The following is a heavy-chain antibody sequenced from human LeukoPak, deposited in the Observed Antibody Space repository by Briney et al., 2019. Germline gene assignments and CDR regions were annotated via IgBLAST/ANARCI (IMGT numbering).Heavy chain of an antibody. CDR2: ISSSSSYI. CDR3: ARDRVAGTPSPLAFDI. V-gene: IGHV3-21*01. J-gene: IGHJ3*02. CDR1: GFTFSSYS. D-gene: IGHD6-19*01. Sequence: GGSLRLSCAASGFTFSSYSMNWVRQAPGKGLEWVSSISSSSSYIYYADSVKGRFTISRDNAKNSLYLQMNSLRAEDTAVYYCARDRVAGTPSPLAFDIWGQGTMVTVSS.